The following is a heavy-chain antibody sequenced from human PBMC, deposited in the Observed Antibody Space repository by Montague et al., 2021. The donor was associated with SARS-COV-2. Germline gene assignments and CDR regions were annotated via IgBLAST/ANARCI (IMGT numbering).Heavy chain of an antibody. CDR2: ST. J-gene: IGHJ3*01. CDR3: ARFPTSYYYDSKASPATPDAFDV. D-gene: IGHD3-22*01. V-gene: IGHV4-39*01. Sequence: STYYNPSLKSRVTISVDTSKNQFSLKLSSVTAADTAVYYCARFPTSYYYDSKASPATPDAFDVRGHWQMVTVDS.